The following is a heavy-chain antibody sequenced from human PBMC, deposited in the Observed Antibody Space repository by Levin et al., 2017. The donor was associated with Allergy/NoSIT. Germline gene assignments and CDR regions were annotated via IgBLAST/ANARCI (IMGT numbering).Heavy chain of an antibody. CDR1: GGSISSYY. D-gene: IGHD3-9*01. CDR2: IYYSGST. V-gene: IGHV4-59*01. CDR3: ASARSLLRYFDWLSPGYFDY. J-gene: IGHJ4*02. Sequence: SCTVSGGSISSYYWSWIRQPPGKGLEWIGYIYYSGSTNYNPSLKSRVTISVDTSKNQFSLKLSSVTAADTAVYYCASARSLLRYFDWLSPGYFDYWGQGTLVTVSS.